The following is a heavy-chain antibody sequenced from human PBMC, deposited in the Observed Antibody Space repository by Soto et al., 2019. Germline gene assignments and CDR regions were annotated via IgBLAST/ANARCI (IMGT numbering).Heavy chain of an antibody. V-gene: IGHV3-30-3*01. J-gene: IGHJ4*02. CDR3: ARTFDTITYYFDS. Sequence: SLKISCTASEFSFSSYAMHWIRQSPGKGLEWVAVISFNGNSLHYADSVKDRFTISRDNSKSTLYLQMNNMRTEDTAVYYCARTFDTITYYFDSWGQGTLVTVSS. CDR1: EFSFSSYA. CDR2: ISFNGNSL. D-gene: IGHD3-9*01.